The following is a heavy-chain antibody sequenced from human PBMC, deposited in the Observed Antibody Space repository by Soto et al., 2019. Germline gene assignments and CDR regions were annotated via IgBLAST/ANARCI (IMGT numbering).Heavy chain of an antibody. J-gene: IGHJ1*01. CDR2: ISGSGGTT. CDR1: GFTFSSYA. V-gene: IGHV3-23*01. CDR3: AKEDNYYDSSGYYLEYFQH. Sequence: EVQLLESGGGLVQPGGSLRLSCAASGFTFSSYAMTWVRQAPGKGLEWVSIISGSGGTTYYADSVKGRFTISRDNSKNKLYLQMNSLRADDTAVYYCAKEDNYYDSSGYYLEYFQHWGQGTLVTVSS. D-gene: IGHD3-22*01.